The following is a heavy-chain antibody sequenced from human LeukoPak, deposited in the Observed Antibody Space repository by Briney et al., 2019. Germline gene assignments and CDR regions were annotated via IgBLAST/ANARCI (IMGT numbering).Heavy chain of an antibody. J-gene: IGHJ3*02. CDR2: IKQDGSAQ. CDR1: RFTFSSYG. V-gene: IGHV3-7*01. CDR3: ARDRGYDGFDI. D-gene: IGHD3-22*01. Sequence: PGGSLTLSCAASRFTFSSYGMHWVRQAPGKGLEWVANIKQDGSAQYYVESVKGRFTIARDNAKNSLYLQMNSLRAEDTALYYCARDRGYDGFDIWGQGTTVTVSS.